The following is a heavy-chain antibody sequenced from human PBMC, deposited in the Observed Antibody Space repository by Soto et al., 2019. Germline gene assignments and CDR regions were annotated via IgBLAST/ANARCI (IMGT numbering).Heavy chain of an antibody. D-gene: IGHD2-15*01. CDR3: ARDGVAAGLYLDN. Sequence: GSLRLSCAASGFTFRSYWMSWVRQAPGKGLEWVANINQDGSEKYYVDSVRGRFIISRDNAENSLYLQLNSLRAEDTALYYCARDGVAAGLYLDNWGQGTLVTVSS. V-gene: IGHV3-7*01. CDR1: GFTFRSYW. J-gene: IGHJ4*02. CDR2: INQDGSEK.